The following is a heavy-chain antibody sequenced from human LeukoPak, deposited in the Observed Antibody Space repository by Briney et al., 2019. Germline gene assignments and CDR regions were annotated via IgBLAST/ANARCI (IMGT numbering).Heavy chain of an antibody. D-gene: IGHD2-15*01. Sequence: GGSLRLSCAASGFTFDDYGMSWVRQAPGKGLEWVSGINWNGGSTGYADSVKGRFTISRDNAKDSLYLQMNSLRAEDTALYYCASLGYCSGGSCYARRDYWGQGTLVTVSS. V-gene: IGHV3-20*04. J-gene: IGHJ4*02. CDR3: ASLGYCSGGSCYARRDY. CDR2: INWNGGST. CDR1: GFTFDDYG.